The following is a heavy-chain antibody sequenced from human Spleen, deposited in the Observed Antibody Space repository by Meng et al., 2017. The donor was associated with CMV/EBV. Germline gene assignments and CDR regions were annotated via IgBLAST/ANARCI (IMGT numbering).Heavy chain of an antibody. CDR3: ARDRGSYPRNYYYYGMDV. CDR1: GFTFSSYW. J-gene: IGHJ6*02. Sequence: ETLSLTCAASGFTFSSYWMSWVRQAPGKGLEWVANIKQDGSEKYYVDSVKGRITISRDNAKNSLYLQMNSLRAEDTAVYYCARDRGSYPRNYYYYGMDVWGQGTTVTVSS. CDR2: IKQDGSEK. D-gene: IGHD1-26*01. V-gene: IGHV3-7*01.